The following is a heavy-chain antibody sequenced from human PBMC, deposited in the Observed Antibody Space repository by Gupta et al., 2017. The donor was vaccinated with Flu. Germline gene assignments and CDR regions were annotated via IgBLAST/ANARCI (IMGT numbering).Heavy chain of an antibody. D-gene: IGHD3-16*01. CDR2: IGSGGNT. CDR3: ARDLNWAFIF. V-gene: IGHV3-48*02. Sequence: EVQLVESGGVLVQPGGSLRLSCVFAVFTFSDSHMNWIRQAPGNGLEWISYIGSGGNTDYADSVRGRFTISRDNARDSLFLQMNSLRDEDTALYYCARDLNWAFIFWGQGALVTVSS. J-gene: IGHJ4*02. CDR1: VFTFSDSH.